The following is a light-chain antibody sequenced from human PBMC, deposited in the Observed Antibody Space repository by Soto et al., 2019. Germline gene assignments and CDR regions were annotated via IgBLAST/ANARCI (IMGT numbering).Light chain of an antibody. J-gene: IGKJ1*01. Sequence: EIVLTQSPGTLSLFPGERATLSCRASQSVSSSYLAWYQQKPGQATRLLIYGASSRATGIPDRFSGSGSGTDFTLTISRLEPEDFAVYYCQQYGSSPWTFGQGTKVEIK. CDR1: QSVSSSY. V-gene: IGKV3-20*01. CDR3: QQYGSSPWT. CDR2: GAS.